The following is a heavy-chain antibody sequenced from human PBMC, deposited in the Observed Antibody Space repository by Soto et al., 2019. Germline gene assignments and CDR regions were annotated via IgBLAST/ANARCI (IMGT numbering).Heavy chain of an antibody. V-gene: IGHV1-69*01. CDR2: IIPIPGTA. J-gene: IGHJ6*02. CDR3: ARSQGSSTSLDIYYYYYYGMDV. CDR1: GGTFGSYA. Sequence: QVQLVQSGAEVKKPGSSVKVSCKASGGTFGSYAISWVRQAPGQGREWMGGIIPIPGTANYAQKFQGRVTMAGDESTSTAYMELSSLRSEDTAVYYCARSQGSSTSLDIYYYYYYGMDVWGQGTTVTVSS. D-gene: IGHD2-2*01.